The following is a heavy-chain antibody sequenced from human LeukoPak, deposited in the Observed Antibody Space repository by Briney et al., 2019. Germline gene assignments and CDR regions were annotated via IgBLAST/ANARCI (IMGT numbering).Heavy chain of an antibody. J-gene: IGHJ6*02. CDR1: GFTFSSHA. CDR2: ITDSGRKT. CDR3: AKKTGTNYYYYYGMDV. V-gene: IGHV3-23*01. D-gene: IGHD1-7*01. Sequence: GGSLRLSCAASGFTFSSHAMSWVRQAPGKGLEWVSGITDSGRKTYYADSVKGRFTISRDNSKNTLYLQMNSLRAEDTAVYYCAKKTGTNYYYYYGMDVWGQGTTVTVSS.